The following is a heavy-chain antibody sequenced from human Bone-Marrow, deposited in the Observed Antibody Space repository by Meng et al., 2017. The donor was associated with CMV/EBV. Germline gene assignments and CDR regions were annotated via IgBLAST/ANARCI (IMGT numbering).Heavy chain of an antibody. CDR3: ARDRGVAAGSGPKFDL. CDR1: GYTFTSYY. Sequence: ASVKVSCKASGYTFTSYYMHWVRQAPGQGLEWLGWIGIYDGNTDYTQKLQGRVTLTTDTFTSTAYMELTSLRSDDTAVYYCARDRGVAAGSGPKFDLWGRGTLVTVSS. D-gene: IGHD2-15*01. J-gene: IGHJ5*02. CDR2: IGIYDGNT. V-gene: IGHV1-18*04.